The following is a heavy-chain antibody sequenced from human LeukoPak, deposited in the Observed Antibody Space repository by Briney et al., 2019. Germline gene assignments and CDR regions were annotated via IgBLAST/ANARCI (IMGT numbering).Heavy chain of an antibody. Sequence: PGGSLRLSCTASGFTFGDYAMSWVRQAPGKGLEWVGFIRSKACGGTTEYAASVKGRFTISRDDSKSIAYLQMNSLRTEDTAVYYCTTRPSSSWYPGDFQHWGQGTLVTVSS. D-gene: IGHD6-13*01. J-gene: IGHJ1*01. CDR2: IRSKACGGTT. CDR1: GFTFGDYA. CDR3: TTRPSSSWYPGDFQH. V-gene: IGHV3-49*04.